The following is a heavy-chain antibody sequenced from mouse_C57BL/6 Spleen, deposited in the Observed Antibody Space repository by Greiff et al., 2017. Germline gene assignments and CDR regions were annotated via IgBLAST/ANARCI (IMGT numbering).Heavy chain of an antibody. CDR3: ARTLYYGSSLYWYFDV. CDR1: GYSFTDYN. V-gene: IGHV1-39*01. D-gene: IGHD1-1*01. J-gene: IGHJ1*03. CDR2: INPNYGTT. Sequence: VHVKQSGPELVKPGASVKISCKASGYSFTDYNMNWVKQSNGKSLEWIGVINPNYGTTSYNQKFKGKATLTVDQSSSTAYMQLNSLTSEDSAVYYCARTLYYGSSLYWYFDVWGTGTTVTVSS.